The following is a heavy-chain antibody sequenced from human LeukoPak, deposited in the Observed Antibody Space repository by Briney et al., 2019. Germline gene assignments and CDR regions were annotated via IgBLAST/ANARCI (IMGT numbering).Heavy chain of an antibody. V-gene: IGHV3-30*02. CDR2: IRYDGSNK. Sequence: PGGSLRLSCAASGFTFSSYGMHWVRQAPGKGLGWVAFIRYDGSNKYYADSVKGRFTISRDNSKNTLYLQMNSLRAEDTAVYYCAKDSRVGYTAVAGIVDYWGQGTLVTASS. J-gene: IGHJ4*02. D-gene: IGHD6-19*01. CDR3: AKDSRVGYTAVAGIVDY. CDR1: GFTFSSYG.